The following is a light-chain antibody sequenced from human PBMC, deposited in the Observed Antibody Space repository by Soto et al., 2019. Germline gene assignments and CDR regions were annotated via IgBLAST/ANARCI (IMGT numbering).Light chain of an antibody. CDR3: QQSHSVPIT. CDR2: GAS. V-gene: IGKV1-39*01. Sequence: DIQMTQSPSSLSASVGDRVTITCRASQPINKFLNWFQHKTGEAPKRLIYGASILQDGVPSRFSGSGSGTDYTLTISGLQTEDFGTYYCQQSHSVPITFGGGTKVE. J-gene: IGKJ4*01. CDR1: QPINKF.